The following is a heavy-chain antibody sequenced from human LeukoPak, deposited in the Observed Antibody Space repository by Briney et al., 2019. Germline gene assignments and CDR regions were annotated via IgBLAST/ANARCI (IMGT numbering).Heavy chain of an antibody. CDR3: TREGGVGDYTAFDI. D-gene: IGHD3-3*01. CDR1: GFTFSAHI. CDR2: IRKKPNEYTT. Sequence: QTGGSLRLSCAASGFTFSAHIMDWVRQAPGKGLEWIGRIRKKPNEYTTEYAASVKGRFLISRDDSKDSVFLQMNSLETEDTAVYFCTREGGVGDYTAFDIWGHGTLVTVSS. V-gene: IGHV3-72*01. J-gene: IGHJ3*02.